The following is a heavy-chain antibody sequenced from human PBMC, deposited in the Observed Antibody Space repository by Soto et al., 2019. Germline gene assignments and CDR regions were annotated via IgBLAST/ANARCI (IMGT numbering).Heavy chain of an antibody. D-gene: IGHD3-10*01. V-gene: IGHV3-23*01. CDR1: VFTFISYA. Sequence: PGWSLRLSCASSVFTFISYAMSWVRQAPGKGLEWVSAISGSGGSTYYADSVKGRFTISRDNSKNTLYLQMNSLRAEDTAVYYCAKGDMVRGVIVYYYGMDVWGQGTTVTVSS. CDR2: ISGSGGST. CDR3: AKGDMVRGVIVYYYGMDV. J-gene: IGHJ6*02.